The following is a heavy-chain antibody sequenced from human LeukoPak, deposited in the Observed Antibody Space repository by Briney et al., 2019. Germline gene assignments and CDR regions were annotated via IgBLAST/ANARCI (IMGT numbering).Heavy chain of an antibody. CDR1: GFTFDDYG. CDR2: INWNGGST. J-gene: IGHJ3*02. D-gene: IGHD3-10*01. V-gene: IGHV3-20*04. Sequence: GGSLRLSCAASGFTFDDYGMSWVRQAPGKGLEWVSGINWNGGSTGYADSVKGRFTISRGNAKNSLYLQMNSLRAEDTALYYCARELWFGESYAFDIWGQGTMVTVSS. CDR3: ARELWFGESYAFDI.